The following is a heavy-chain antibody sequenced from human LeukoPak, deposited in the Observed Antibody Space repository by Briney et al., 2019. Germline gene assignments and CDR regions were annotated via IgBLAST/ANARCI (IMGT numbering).Heavy chain of an antibody. Sequence: GGSLRLSCAASGFTFSSYNMNWVRQAPGKGLEWVSYISSSSSTIYYADSVKGRFTISRDNAKNSLYLQMNSLRAGDTALYYCAKDINYDILTGFKSWGQGTLVTVSS. CDR3: AKDINYDILTGFKS. D-gene: IGHD3-9*01. CDR2: ISSSSSTI. J-gene: IGHJ4*02. CDR1: GFTFSSYN. V-gene: IGHV3-48*04.